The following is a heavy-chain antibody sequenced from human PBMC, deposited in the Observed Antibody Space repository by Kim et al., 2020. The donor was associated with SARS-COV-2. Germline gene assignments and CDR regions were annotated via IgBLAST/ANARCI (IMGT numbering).Heavy chain of an antibody. D-gene: IGHD2-2*01. Sequence: SETLSLTCTVSGGSISSYYWSWIRQPPGKGLEWIGYIYYSGSTNYNPSLKSRVTISVDTSKNQFSLKLSSVTAADTAVYYCARESHCSSTSCSAPFDYWGQGTLVTVSS. J-gene: IGHJ4*02. CDR3: ARESHCSSTSCSAPFDY. V-gene: IGHV4-59*13. CDR2: IYYSGST. CDR1: GGSISSYY.